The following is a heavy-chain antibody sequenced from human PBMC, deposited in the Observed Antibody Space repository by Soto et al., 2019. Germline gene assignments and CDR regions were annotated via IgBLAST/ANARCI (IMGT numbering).Heavy chain of an antibody. Sequence: GGSLRLSCAASGFTFSSYAMSWVRQAPGKGLEWVSAISGSGGSTYYADSVKGRFTISRDNSKNTLYLQMNSPRAEDTAVYYCTKVPGVGATPASDYWGQGTLVTVSS. CDR3: TKVPGVGATPASDY. D-gene: IGHD1-26*01. J-gene: IGHJ4*02. CDR1: GFTFSSYA. CDR2: ISGSGGST. V-gene: IGHV3-23*01.